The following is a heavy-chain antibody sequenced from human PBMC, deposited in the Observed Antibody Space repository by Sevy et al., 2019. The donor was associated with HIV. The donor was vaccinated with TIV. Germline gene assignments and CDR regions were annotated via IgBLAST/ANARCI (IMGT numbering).Heavy chain of an antibody. V-gene: IGHV3-30*03. J-gene: IGHJ3*02. CDR2: ISYDGSNK. Sequence: GGSLRRSCAASGFTFSSYGMHWVRQAPGKGLEWVAVISYDGSNKYYADSVKGRFTISRDNSKNTLYLQMNSLRAEDTAVYYCAALWFGGLQSRGAFDIWGQGTMVTVSS. D-gene: IGHD3-10*01. CDR1: GFTFSSYG. CDR3: AALWFGGLQSRGAFDI.